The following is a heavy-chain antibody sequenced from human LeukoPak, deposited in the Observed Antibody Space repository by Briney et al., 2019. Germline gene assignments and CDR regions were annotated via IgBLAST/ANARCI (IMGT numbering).Heavy chain of an antibody. V-gene: IGHV1-2*02. J-gene: IGHJ3*02. CDR2: INPNSGGT. Sequence: ASVKVSCKASGYTFTGYYMHWVRQAPGQGLEWMGWINPNSGGTNYAQKFQGRVTMTRDTSISTAYMELSRLRSDDTAVYYCARVAVRVAYAFDIWGQGTMVTVSS. D-gene: IGHD2-8*02. CDR1: GYTFTGYY. CDR3: ARVAVRVAYAFDI.